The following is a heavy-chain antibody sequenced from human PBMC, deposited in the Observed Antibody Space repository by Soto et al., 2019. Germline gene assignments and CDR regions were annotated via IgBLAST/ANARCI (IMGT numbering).Heavy chain of an antibody. CDR3: ARIRAGDSSGTSYAFDI. Sequence: ASVKFSCKASGYTFTSYAMHWVRQAPGQRLEWMGWINAGNGNTKYSQKFQGRVTITRDTSASTAYMELSSLRSEDTAVYYCARIRAGDSSGTSYAFDIWGQGTMVTVSS. CDR1: GYTFTSYA. V-gene: IGHV1-3*01. CDR2: INAGNGNT. D-gene: IGHD3-22*01. J-gene: IGHJ3*02.